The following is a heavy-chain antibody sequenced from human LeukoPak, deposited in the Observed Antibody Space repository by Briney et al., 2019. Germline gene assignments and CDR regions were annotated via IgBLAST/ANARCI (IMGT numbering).Heavy chain of an antibody. J-gene: IGHJ4*02. CDR3: ARDLVVRGVILGAIDY. CDR2: ISSSSSYI. D-gene: IGHD3-10*01. Sequence: PGGSLRLSCAASGFTFSSYSMNWVRQAPGKGLEWVSSISSSSSYIYYADSVKGRFTISRDNAKNSLYLQMSSLRAEDTAVYYCARDLVVRGVILGAIDYWGQGTLVTVSS. V-gene: IGHV3-21*01. CDR1: GFTFSSYS.